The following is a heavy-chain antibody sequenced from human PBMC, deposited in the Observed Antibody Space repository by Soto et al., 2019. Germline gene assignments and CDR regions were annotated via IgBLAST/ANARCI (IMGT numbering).Heavy chain of an antibody. CDR2: IYYSGST. D-gene: IGHD6-13*01. V-gene: IGHV4-59*12. J-gene: IGHJ4*02. CDR1: GGSISSYY. Sequence: PSETLSLTCTVSGGSISSYYWSWIRQPPGKGLEWIGYIYYSGSTNYNPSLKSRVTISVDTSKNQFSLKLSSVTAADTAVYSCARASSWYASFDYWGQGTLVTVSS. CDR3: ARASSWYASFDY.